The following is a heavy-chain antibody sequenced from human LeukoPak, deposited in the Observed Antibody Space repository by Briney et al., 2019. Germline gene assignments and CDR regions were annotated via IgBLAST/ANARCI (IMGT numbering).Heavy chain of an antibody. D-gene: IGHD3-10*01. CDR3: AKPRGAEYYFDY. CDR1: GFTFSSYG. J-gene: IGHJ4*02. Sequence: PGGSLRLSCAASGFTFSSYGMHWVRQAPGKGLEWVAVISYDGSNKYYADSVKGRFTISRDNSKNTLYLQMNSLRAEDTAVYYCAKPRGAEYYFDYWGQGTLVTVSS. V-gene: IGHV3-30*18. CDR2: ISYDGSNK.